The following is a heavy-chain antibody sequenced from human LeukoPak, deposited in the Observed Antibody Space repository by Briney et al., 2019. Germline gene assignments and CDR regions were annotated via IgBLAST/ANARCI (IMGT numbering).Heavy chain of an antibody. CDR1: GFTVSSNY. Sequence: GGSLRLSCAASGFTVSSNYMSWVRQAPGKGLEWVSVIYSGGSTYYADSVKGRFTISRDNSKNTLYLQMNSLRAEDTALYYCAKDIEAGYSSSWYGLDYWGQGTLVTVSS. CDR2: IYSGGST. J-gene: IGHJ4*02. CDR3: AKDIEAGYSSSWYGLDY. D-gene: IGHD6-13*01. V-gene: IGHV3-53*05.